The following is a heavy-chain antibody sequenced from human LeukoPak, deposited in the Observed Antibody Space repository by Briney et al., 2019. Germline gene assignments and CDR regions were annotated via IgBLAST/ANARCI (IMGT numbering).Heavy chain of an antibody. CDR3: ARGHAFDI. CDR1: GYPFTTYR. V-gene: IGHV5-51*01. CDR2: IYPGDSDT. J-gene: IGHJ3*02. Sequence: GESLKISCKGSGYPFTTYRIGWVRQMPGKGLEYMGIIYPGDSDTRYSPSFQGQVTISADKSVSTAYLQWSSLKASDTAMYYCARGHAFDIWGQGTMVTVSS.